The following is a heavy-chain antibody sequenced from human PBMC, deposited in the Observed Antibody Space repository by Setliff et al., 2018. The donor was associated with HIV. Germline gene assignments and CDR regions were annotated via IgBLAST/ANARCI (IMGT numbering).Heavy chain of an antibody. CDR1: GGTLNNYA. CDR3: ARDLNDRWLQQYWYFDL. V-gene: IGHV1-69*05. Sequence: SVKVSCKVSGGTLNNYAINWVRQAPGQGLEWMGGIIPIFETTSYAQKFQDRVTITTDESRTTVYMELRSLRSEDTALYFCARDLNDRWLQQYWYFDLWGRGTLVTVSS. J-gene: IGHJ2*01. CDR2: IIPIFETT. D-gene: IGHD5-12*01.